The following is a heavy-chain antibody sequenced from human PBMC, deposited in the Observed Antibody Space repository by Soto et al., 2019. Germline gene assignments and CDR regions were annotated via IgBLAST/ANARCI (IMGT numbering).Heavy chain of an antibody. Sequence: SQTLSLTCALSGDSVSGNSAAWNWIRQSPSRGLEWLGRTYYRSRWYNDYAVSVKSRITDTPDTSKNQSSRKLSSVTAADTAVYYCARGAPNYDSSGYYPFDYWGQGTLVTVSS. V-gene: IGHV6-1*01. CDR1: GDSVSGNSAA. CDR3: ARGAPNYDSSGYYPFDY. J-gene: IGHJ4*02. D-gene: IGHD3-22*01. CDR2: TYYRSRWYN.